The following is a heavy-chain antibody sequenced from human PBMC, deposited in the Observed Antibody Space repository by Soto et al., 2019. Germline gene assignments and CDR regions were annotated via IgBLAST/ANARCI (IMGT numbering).Heavy chain of an antibody. CDR2: ISGRGGST. CDR3: AKDAAHYDTWVDY. J-gene: IGHJ4*02. D-gene: IGHD3-9*01. CDR1: GFSFSSYA. Sequence: EVQLLESGGGLVQPGGSLRLSCAASGFSFSSYAMSWVRQAPGKGLEWVSVISGRGGSTYYTDSVKGRFAISIDNSKNMLYLQMPSLRAEDTAIYYCAKDAAHYDTWVDYWGQGTLVTVSS. V-gene: IGHV3-23*01.